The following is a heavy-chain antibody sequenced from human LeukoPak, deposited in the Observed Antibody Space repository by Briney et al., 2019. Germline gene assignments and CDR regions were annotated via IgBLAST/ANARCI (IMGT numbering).Heavy chain of an antibody. V-gene: IGHV3-30-3*01. J-gene: IGHJ6*02. D-gene: IGHD3-10*01. CDR2: ISYDGSNK. CDR1: GFTFSSYA. CDR3: ARDRDMVVRGVKYYYYYGMDV. Sequence: GGSLRLSCAASGFTFSSYAMHWVRQAPGKGLEWVAVISYDGSNKYYADSVKGRFTISRDNSKNTLYLQMNSLRAEDTAVYYCARDRDMVVRGVKYYYYYGMDVWGQGTTVTVSS.